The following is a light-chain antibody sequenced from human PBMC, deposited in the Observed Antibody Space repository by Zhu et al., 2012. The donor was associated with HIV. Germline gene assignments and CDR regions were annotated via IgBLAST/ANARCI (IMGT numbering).Light chain of an antibody. CDR3: QQYKDWST. Sequence: IMMTQSPGTLSVSPGERATLSCRASQSVSTNLAWYQQRPGQAPRLLIYGASTRGHGYSPARFSGSGSGTEFTLTISSLQSEDFAVYYCQQYKDWSTFGQGTKVEI. CDR1: QSVSTN. V-gene: IGKV3-15*01. J-gene: IGKJ1*01. CDR2: GAS.